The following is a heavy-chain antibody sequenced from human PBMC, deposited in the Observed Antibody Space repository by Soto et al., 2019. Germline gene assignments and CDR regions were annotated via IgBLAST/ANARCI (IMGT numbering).Heavy chain of an antibody. V-gene: IGHV1-2*02. J-gene: IGHJ6*02. D-gene: IGHD6-6*01. Sequence: ASVKVSCKASGYTFTGYYMYWVRQAPGQGLEWMGWINPNSGGTNYAQKFQGRVTMTRDTSISTAYMELSRLRSDDTAVYYCARDRSSSFYYYYGMDVWGQGTTVTVSS. CDR3: ARDRSSSFYYYYGMDV. CDR2: INPNSGGT. CDR1: GYTFTGYY.